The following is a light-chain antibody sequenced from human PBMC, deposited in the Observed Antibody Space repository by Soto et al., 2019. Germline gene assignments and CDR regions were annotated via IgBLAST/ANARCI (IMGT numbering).Light chain of an antibody. CDR1: SSDIGAYNY. V-gene: IGLV2-14*01. J-gene: IGLJ3*02. CDR2: GVS. CDR3: SSYTRSSTGV. Sequence: QSALTQPASVSGSPGQSITISCTGTSSDIGAYNYFSWHQQHPGKAPKLMIYGVSNRPSGVSNRFSGSKSGNTASLTISGLQAEDEADYYCSSYTRSSTGVFGGGTKLTVL.